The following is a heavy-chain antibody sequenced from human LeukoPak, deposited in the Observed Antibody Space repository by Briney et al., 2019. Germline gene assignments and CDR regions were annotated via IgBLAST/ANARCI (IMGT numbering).Heavy chain of an antibody. Sequence: GGSLRLSCAASGFTVSSNYMTWVRQAPGKGLEWVSVIYSGGTTYYADSVKGRFTISRDNSKNTLYLQMNSLRAEDTAVYYCTLGSCSGGSCYPYYFYYWGQGTLVTVSS. D-gene: IGHD2-15*01. CDR1: GFTVSSNY. J-gene: IGHJ4*02. CDR2: IYSGGTT. CDR3: TLGSCSGGSCYPYYFYY. V-gene: IGHV3-53*01.